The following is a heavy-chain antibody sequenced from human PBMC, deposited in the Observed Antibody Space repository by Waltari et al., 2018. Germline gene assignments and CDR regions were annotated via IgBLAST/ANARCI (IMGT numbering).Heavy chain of an antibody. J-gene: IGHJ2*01. D-gene: IGHD6-13*01. Sequence: QVQLQQWGAGLLKPSETLSLTCAVYGGSFSGSYWSWIRQPPGKGLEWVGEINPKGRPNQHPAPKSRVTNFGETSQNPFSPKPSLFNPPDHGVYYWAREGGSSSWYGYFDLWGRGTLVTVSS. CDR2: INPKGRP. CDR3: AREGGSSSWYGYFDL. V-gene: IGHV4-34*01. CDR1: GGSFSGSY.